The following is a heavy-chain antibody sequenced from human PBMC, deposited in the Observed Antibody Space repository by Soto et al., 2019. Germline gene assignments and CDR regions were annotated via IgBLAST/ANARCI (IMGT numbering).Heavy chain of an antibody. Sequence: PSETLSLTCSIYGGSFSGYYWSWIRQPPGKGLEWIGEINHSGNTNYNPSLKSRVTISVVTSNNQFSLKLNSVTAADTAVYYCAXSGPAVLNGFYYPDMDVWGQGTTVTVSS. CDR2: INHSGNT. D-gene: IGHD2-2*01. CDR3: AXSGPAVLNGFYYPDMDV. J-gene: IGHJ6*02. V-gene: IGHV4-34*01. CDR1: GGSFSGYY.